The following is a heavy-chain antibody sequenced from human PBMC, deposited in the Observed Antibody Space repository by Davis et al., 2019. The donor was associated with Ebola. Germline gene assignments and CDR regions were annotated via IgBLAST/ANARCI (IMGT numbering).Heavy chain of an antibody. CDR1: GFTFSSYA. CDR3: AKDLAGSSGWIFDY. Sequence: GESLKISCAASGFTFSSYAMSWVRQAPGKGLEWVSAISGSGGSTYYADSVKGRFTISRDNSKNTLYLQMNSLRAEDTAVYYCAKDLAGSSGWIFDYWGQGTLVTVSS. J-gene: IGHJ4*02. CDR2: ISGSGGST. D-gene: IGHD6-19*01. V-gene: IGHV3-23*01.